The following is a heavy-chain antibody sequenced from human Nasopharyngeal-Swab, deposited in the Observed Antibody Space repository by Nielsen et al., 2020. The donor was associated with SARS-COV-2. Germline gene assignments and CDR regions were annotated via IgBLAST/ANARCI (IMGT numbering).Heavy chain of an antibody. Sequence: ASVKVSGKISGYTLTDLGMHWVRRGPGKGPEWMGGFDPQEGKAIYAEEFQGRVTMTEDTGTHTAYMELSSLMSGDTAVYYCAATVLSRLQGTAPHLDYWGQGTHVTVSS. V-gene: IGHV1-24*01. J-gene: IGHJ4*02. CDR1: GYTLTDLG. CDR2: FDPQEGKA. CDR3: AATVLSRLQGTAPHLDY. D-gene: IGHD1-1*01.